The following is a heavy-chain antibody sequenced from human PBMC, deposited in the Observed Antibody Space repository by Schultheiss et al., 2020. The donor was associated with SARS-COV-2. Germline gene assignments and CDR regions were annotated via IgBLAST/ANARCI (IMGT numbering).Heavy chain of an antibody. CDR1: GYSISSGYY. V-gene: IGHV4-38-2*02. CDR3: ARDGGGYDFWSGSYYMDV. Sequence: SETLSLTCTVSGYSISSGYYWSWIRQPPGKGLEWIGEINHSGSTNYNPSLKSRVTISVDTSKNQFSLKLSSVTAADTAVYYCARDGGGYDFWSGSYYMDVWGKGTTVTVSS. CDR2: INHSGST. D-gene: IGHD3-3*01. J-gene: IGHJ6*03.